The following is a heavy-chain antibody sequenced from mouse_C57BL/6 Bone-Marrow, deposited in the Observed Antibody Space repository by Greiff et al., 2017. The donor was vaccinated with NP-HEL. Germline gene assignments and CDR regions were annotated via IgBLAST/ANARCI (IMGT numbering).Heavy chain of an antibody. CDR2: IYPGSGST. CDR3: ARDLNYYGSSYGY. CDR1: GYTFTSYW. Sequence: QVQLQQPGAELVKPGASVKMSCKASGYTFTSYWITWVKQRPGQGLEWIGDIYPGSGSTNYNEKFKSKATLTVDTASSTPYMQLSSLTSEDSAVYYCARDLNYYGSSYGYWGQGTTLTVSS. J-gene: IGHJ2*01. V-gene: IGHV1-55*01. D-gene: IGHD1-1*01.